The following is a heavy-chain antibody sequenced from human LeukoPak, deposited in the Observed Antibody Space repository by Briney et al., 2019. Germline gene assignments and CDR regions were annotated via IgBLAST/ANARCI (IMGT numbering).Heavy chain of an antibody. CDR3: ARDSAAGSYYYYTDV. D-gene: IGHD1-1*01. J-gene: IGHJ6*03. CDR2: ISHSGST. V-gene: IGHV4-59*01. CDR1: GASINNYY. Sequence: QPSETLSLTCTVSGASINNYYWSWIRQSPEKGLEWIGYISHSGSTHYNPSLKSRITISVDTSKIHFSLNLTSVTAADTAVYYCARDSAAGSYYYYTDVWGKGTTVTISS.